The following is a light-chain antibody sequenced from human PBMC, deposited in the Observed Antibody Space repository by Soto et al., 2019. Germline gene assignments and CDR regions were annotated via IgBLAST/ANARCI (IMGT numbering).Light chain of an antibody. CDR1: QSVSSSY. J-gene: IGKJ3*01. V-gene: IGKV3-20*01. CDR3: QQDGSSPLT. Sequence: EIVLTQSPGTLSLSPGERATISCRASQSVSSSYLAWYQQKPGQAPRLLIYGASSRATGIPDRFSGSGSGTDFTLTISRLEPEDFAVYYFQQDGSSPLTFGPGTKVDI. CDR2: GAS.